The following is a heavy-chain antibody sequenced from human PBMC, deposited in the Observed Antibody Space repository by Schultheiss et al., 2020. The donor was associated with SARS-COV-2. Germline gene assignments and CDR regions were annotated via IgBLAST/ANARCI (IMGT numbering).Heavy chain of an antibody. CDR2: IWYDGSNK. CDR1: GFTFSSYA. Sequence: GGSLRLSCVASGFTFSSYAMSWVRQAPGKGLEWVAVIWYDGSNKYYADSVKGRFTISRDNAKNSLFLQMNSLRAEDTAVYYCARGYCSGGSCQRGYWGQGTLVTVSS. V-gene: IGHV3-33*08. J-gene: IGHJ4*02. CDR3: ARGYCSGGSCQRGY. D-gene: IGHD2-15*01.